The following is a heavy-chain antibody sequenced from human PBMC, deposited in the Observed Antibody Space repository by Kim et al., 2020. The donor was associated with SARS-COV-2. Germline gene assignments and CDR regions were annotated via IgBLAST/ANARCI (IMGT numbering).Heavy chain of an antibody. Sequence: SETLSLTCTVSGGSISSYYWSWIRQPPGKGLEWIGYIYYSGSTNYNPSLKSRVTISVDTSKNQFSLKLSSVTAADTAVYYCAREGYYDILTGYGAGWFDPWGQGTLVTVSS. CDR3: AREGYYDILTGYGAGWFDP. V-gene: IGHV4-59*13. CDR1: GGSISSYY. J-gene: IGHJ5*02. CDR2: IYYSGST. D-gene: IGHD3-9*01.